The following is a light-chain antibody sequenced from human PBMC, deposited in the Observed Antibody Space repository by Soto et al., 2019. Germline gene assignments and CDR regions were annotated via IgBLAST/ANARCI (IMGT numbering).Light chain of an antibody. Sequence: QSALTQPASVSGSPGQSITISCSGTSNDIGGYNYVSWYQHHPGKAPKLMIFEVTNRPSGVSNRFSGFKSGNTASLTISSPQTEDEADYYCSSYTSSTTVVFGGRTKVTVL. V-gene: IGLV2-14*01. CDR3: SSYTSSTTVV. J-gene: IGLJ2*01. CDR2: EVT. CDR1: SNDIGGYNY.